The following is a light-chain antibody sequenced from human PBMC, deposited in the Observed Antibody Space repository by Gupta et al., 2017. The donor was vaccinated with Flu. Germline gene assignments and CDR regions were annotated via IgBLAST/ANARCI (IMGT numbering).Light chain of an antibody. J-gene: IGKJ3*01. Sequence: EIVLTQSPGTLSLSPGERATLSCRASQSISSQDLAWYQQKPGQPPRLLIYGASSRATGIPDRFSGSGSGTDFTLIISRLEPEDFAVYYCHRHGFSHEFGPGTKVDIK. V-gene: IGKV3-20*01. CDR3: HRHGFSHE. CDR1: QSISSQD. CDR2: GAS.